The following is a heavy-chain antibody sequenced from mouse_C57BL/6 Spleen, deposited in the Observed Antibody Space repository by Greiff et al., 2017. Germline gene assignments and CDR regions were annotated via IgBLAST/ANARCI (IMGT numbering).Heavy chain of an antibody. CDR3: ARHGSRGGYAMDY. CDR1: GFSLTSYG. CDR2: IWSDGST. V-gene: IGHV2-6-1*01. Sequence: VTLMESGPGLVAPSQSLSITCTVSGFSLTSYGVHWVRQPPGKGLEWLVVIWSDGSTTYNSALKSRLSISKDNSKSQVFLKMNSLQTDDTAMYYCARHGSRGGYAMDYWGQGTSVTVSS. J-gene: IGHJ4*01. D-gene: IGHD1-1*01.